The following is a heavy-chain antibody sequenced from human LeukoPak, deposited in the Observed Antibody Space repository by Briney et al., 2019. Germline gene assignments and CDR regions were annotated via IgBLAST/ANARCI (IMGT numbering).Heavy chain of an antibody. D-gene: IGHD4-23*01. CDR3: ARDNSLLGAFDI. CDR1: GLTFSIHW. CDR2: INQDGSDK. V-gene: IGHV3-7*03. Sequence: GGSLRLSCAASGLTFSIHWVNWVRQAPGKGLECVANINQDGSDKYYVDSVKDRFTISRDNTKNSLYLQMNSLRAEDTAVYYCARDNSLLGAFDIWGQGTMVTVSS. J-gene: IGHJ3*02.